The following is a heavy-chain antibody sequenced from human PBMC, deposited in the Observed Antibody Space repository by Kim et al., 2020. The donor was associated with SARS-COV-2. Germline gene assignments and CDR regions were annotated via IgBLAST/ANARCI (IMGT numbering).Heavy chain of an antibody. CDR3: ARGPPFIGWPRRGAFDI. V-gene: IGHV4-34*01. CDR1: GGSFSGYY. J-gene: IGHJ3*02. D-gene: IGHD1-26*01. Sequence: SETLSLTCAVYGGSFSGYYWSWIRQPPGKGLEWIGEINHSGSTNYNPSLKSRVTISVDTSKNQFSLKLSSVTAADTAVYYCARGPPFIGWPRRGAFDIWG. CDR2: INHSGST.